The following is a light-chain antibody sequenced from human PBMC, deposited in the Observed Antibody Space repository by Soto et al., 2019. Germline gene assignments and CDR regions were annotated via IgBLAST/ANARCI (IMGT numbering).Light chain of an antibody. CDR2: GAS. CDR1: QSVSSN. J-gene: IGKJ1*01. Sequence: EIVMTQSPATLSVSPGERATLSCRASQSVSSNLAWYQQKPGQAPRLLIYGASTRDTGIPARFSGSGSGTEFTLTISSLQSEDFAVYYCQQYNTGGTFGQGTKVEIK. V-gene: IGKV3-15*01. CDR3: QQYNTGGT.